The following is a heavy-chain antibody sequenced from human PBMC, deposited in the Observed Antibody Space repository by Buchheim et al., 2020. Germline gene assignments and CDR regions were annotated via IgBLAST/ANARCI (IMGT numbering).Heavy chain of an antibody. CDR3: AENSRTDWEDLNYFDY. J-gene: IGHJ4*02. Sequence: QVQLVESGGGVVQPGRSLRLSCAASGFTFSSYGMHWVRQAPGKGLEWVAFIRYDGSNKYYADSVKGRFTISRDNSKNTLYLQMNSLRAEDTAVYYCAENSRTDWEDLNYFDYWGQGTL. D-gene: IGHD1-26*01. V-gene: IGHV3-30*02. CDR2: IRYDGSNK. CDR1: GFTFSSYG.